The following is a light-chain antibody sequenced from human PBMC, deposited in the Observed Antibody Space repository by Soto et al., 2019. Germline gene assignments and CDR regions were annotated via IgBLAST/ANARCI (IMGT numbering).Light chain of an antibody. CDR1: QGISSW. V-gene: IGKV1-12*01. J-gene: IGKJ5*01. CDR3: QQANSFPIT. Sequence: DIQMSKSPYCVSASLGDRVTLNFRASQGISSWLAWYQQKPGKAPKLLIYAASSLQSGVPSRFSGSGSGTDFTLTISSLQPEDFATYYCQQANSFPITFGQGTRLEIK. CDR2: AAS.